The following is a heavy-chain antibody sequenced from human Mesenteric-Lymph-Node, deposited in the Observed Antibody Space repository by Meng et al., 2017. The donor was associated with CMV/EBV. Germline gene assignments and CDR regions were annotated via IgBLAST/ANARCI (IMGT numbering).Heavy chain of an antibody. CDR2: IYYSGST. CDR3: ARGLRYFDWSY. D-gene: IGHD3-9*01. V-gene: IGHV4-39*07. CDR1: GGSISSTSYY. J-gene: IGHJ4*02. Sequence: SETLSLTCTVSGGSISSTSYYWGWIRQPPGKGLEWIGTIYYSGSTYYDPSLKSRVTISVDTSKNQFSLKLSSVTAADTAVYYCARGLRYFDWSYWGQGTLVTVSS.